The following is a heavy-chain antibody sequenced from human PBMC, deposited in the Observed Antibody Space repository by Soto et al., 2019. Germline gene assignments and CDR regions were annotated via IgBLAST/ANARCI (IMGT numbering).Heavy chain of an antibody. J-gene: IGHJ4*02. CDR3: ARHPLAAAGTAIDY. D-gene: IGHD6-13*01. Sequence: ASETLSLTCTVSGGSISSSSYYWGWIRQPPGKGLEWIGSIYYSGSTYYNPSLKSRVTISVDTSKNQFSLKLSSVTAADTAVYYCARHPLAAAGTAIDYWGQGTLVTVSS. V-gene: IGHV4-39*01. CDR2: IYYSGST. CDR1: GGSISSSSYY.